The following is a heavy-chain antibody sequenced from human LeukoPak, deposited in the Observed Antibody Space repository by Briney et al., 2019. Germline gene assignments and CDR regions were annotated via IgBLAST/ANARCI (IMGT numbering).Heavy chain of an antibody. CDR1: GFTVSSNY. V-gene: IGHV3-53*01. J-gene: IGHJ4*02. CDR3: ARDSSGWYAPFDY. CDR2: IYSGGST. Sequence: GGSLRLSCAASGFTVSSNYMSWVRQAPGKGLEWVSVIYSGGSTYYADSVKGRFTISRDNSKNTLYLQMNSLRAEDTAVYYCARDSSGWYAPFDYWGQGTLVTVSS. D-gene: IGHD6-19*01.